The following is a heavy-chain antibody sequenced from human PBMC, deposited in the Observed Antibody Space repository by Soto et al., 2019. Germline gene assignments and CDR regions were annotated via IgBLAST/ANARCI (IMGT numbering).Heavy chain of an antibody. CDR2: LYYSGST. Sequence: QVQLQESGPGLVKPSQTLSLTCTVSGGSISSGDYYWSWIRQPPGKGLEWIGYLYYSGSTYYNPSLKSRVTISVDTSKNQFSLKLSSVTAADTAVYYCARVRSVGADAFDIWGQGTMVTVSS. V-gene: IGHV4-30-4*01. D-gene: IGHD1-26*01. CDR3: ARVRSVGADAFDI. CDR1: GGSISSGDYY. J-gene: IGHJ3*02.